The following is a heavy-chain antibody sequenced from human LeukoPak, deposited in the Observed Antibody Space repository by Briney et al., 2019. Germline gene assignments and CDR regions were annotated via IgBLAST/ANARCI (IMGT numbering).Heavy chain of an antibody. CDR2: FYYDGST. Sequence: PSETLSLTCTVSGASITQHYWSWIRQPPGKGLEYIGYFYYDGSTNYTSSVRSRVTILVDTSKNQLTLNLRSVSAADTAKYYCTRGITGHYRSLGGFAFDIWGQGTMVAVSS. CDR1: GASITQHY. J-gene: IGHJ3*02. V-gene: IGHV4-59*11. CDR3: TRGITGHYRSLGGFAFDI. D-gene: IGHD3-16*01.